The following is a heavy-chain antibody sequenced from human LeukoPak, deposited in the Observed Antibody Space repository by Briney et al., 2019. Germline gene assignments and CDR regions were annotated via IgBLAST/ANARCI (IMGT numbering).Heavy chain of an antibody. Sequence: PGRSLRLSCAASGFTFSGYGMHWVRQAPGKGLEWVAVISYDGSNKYYADSVKGRFTISRDNSKNTVYLQMNSLRAEDTAVYYCARGPSRNSYYPFWGQGSLVTVSS. J-gene: IGHJ1*01. CDR2: ISYDGSNK. D-gene: IGHD5-18*01. V-gene: IGHV3-30*03. CDR1: GFTFSGYG. CDR3: ARGPSRNSYYPF.